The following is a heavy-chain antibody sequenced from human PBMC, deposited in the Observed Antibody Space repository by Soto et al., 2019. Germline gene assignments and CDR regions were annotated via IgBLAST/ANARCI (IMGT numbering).Heavy chain of an antibody. Sequence: QAQLQESGPGLVKPSGTLSLTCAVSGVSIGSHDWWTWVRQPPGKGLEWIGESHQSGNTNYNSSLESRVPISVEKSKNHFSLQLSSVTVADTAVYYCATRDTGRVYWGQGTLVTVSS. J-gene: IGHJ4*02. CDR1: GVSIGSHDW. CDR3: ATRDTGRVY. D-gene: IGHD5-18*01. CDR2: SHQSGNT. V-gene: IGHV4-4*02.